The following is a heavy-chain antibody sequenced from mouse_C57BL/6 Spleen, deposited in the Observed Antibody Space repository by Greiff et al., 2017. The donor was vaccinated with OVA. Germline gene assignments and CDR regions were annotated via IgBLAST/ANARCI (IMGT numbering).Heavy chain of an antibody. J-gene: IGHJ2*01. CDR2: ISSGSSTI. CDR3: ARRGDSNYFDY. D-gene: IGHD2-5*01. V-gene: IGHV5-17*01. Sequence: DVMLVESGGGLVKPGGSLKLSCAASGFTFSDYGMHWVRQAPEKGLEWVAYISSGSSTIYYADTVKGRFTISRDNAKNTLFLQMTSLRSEDTAIYYCARRGDSNYFDYWGQGTTLTVSS. CDR1: GFTFSDYG.